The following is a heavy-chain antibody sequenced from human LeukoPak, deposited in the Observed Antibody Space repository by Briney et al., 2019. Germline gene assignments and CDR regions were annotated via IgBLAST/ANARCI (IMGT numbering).Heavy chain of an antibody. CDR1: GFTFSSYS. Sequence: GGSLRLSCAASGFTFSSYSMNWVRQAPGKGLEWVSYISSSSSTIYYADSVKGRFTISRDNAKNSLYLQMNSLRAEDTAVYYCARGSFLVLDYWGQGTLVTVSS. J-gene: IGHJ4*02. CDR3: ARGSFLVLDY. CDR2: ISSSSSTI. D-gene: IGHD2-21*01. V-gene: IGHV3-48*04.